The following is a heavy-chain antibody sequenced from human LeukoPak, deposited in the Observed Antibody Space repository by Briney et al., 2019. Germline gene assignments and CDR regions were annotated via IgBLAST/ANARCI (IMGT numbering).Heavy chain of an antibody. Sequence: GGSLRLSCAASGFTFSSYSMNWVRQAPGKGLEWVSSISSRSSYIYYADSVKGRFTISRDNAKNSLYLQMNSLRAEDTAVYYCARVASGAAYWGQGTLVTVSS. J-gene: IGHJ4*02. V-gene: IGHV3-21*01. CDR2: ISSRSSYI. CDR1: GFTFSSYS. D-gene: IGHD7-27*01. CDR3: ARVASGAAY.